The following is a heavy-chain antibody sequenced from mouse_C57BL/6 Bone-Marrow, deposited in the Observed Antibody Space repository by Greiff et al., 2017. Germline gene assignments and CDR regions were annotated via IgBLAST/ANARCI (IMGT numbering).Heavy chain of an antibody. CDR2: INPNNGGT. Sequence: EVQLQQSGPELVKPGASVKISCKASGYTFTDYYMNWVKQSHGKSLEWIGDINPNNGGTSYNQKFKGKATLTVDKSSSTAYMELRSLTSEDSAVYYWARGSSGYWGQGTTLTVSS. J-gene: IGHJ2*01. CDR1: GYTFTDYY. CDR3: ARGSSGY. V-gene: IGHV1-26*01. D-gene: IGHD3-2*02.